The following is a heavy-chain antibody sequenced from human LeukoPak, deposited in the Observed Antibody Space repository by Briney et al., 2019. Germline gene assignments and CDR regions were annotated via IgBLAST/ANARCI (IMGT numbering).Heavy chain of an antibody. CDR3: ARFGVDYDMDV. CDR1: GGSISGHY. D-gene: IGHD3-16*01. CDR2: IHYSGRP. J-gene: IGHJ6*02. V-gene: IGHV4-59*11. Sequence: SESLSLTCTVSGGSISGHYWTWIRQPPGKGLEWIGQIHYSGRPDYNPSLKSRVTISVDTSKNQLSLKVTSVTGADTAVYYCARFGVDYDMDVWGQGTTVTVSS.